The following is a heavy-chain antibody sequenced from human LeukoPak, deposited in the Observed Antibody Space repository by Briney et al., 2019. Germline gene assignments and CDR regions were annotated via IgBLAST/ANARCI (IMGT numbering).Heavy chain of an antibody. J-gene: IGHJ4*02. Sequence: PGGSLRLSCAASGITVGGNYMSWVRQAPGKGLEWVSVLNSGGFTYYADSVKGRFTISRDNSKNTLYLQMNSLRAEDTAVYYCIHTTVAAAADYWGQGTLVTVSS. CDR3: IHTTVAAAADY. V-gene: IGHV3-66*01. CDR2: LNSGGFT. CDR1: GITVGGNY. D-gene: IGHD1-1*01.